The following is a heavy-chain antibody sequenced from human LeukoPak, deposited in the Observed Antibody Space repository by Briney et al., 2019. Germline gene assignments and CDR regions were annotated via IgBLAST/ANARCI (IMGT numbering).Heavy chain of an antibody. Sequence: SETLSLTCTVSGGSISTYYWSRIRQPAGKGLEWIGRIYTSGSTNYNPSLKSRVTMSVDTSKNQFSLKLSSVTAADTAVYYCARMNSSGWPYFFDYWGQGTLVTVSS. CDR3: ARMNSSGWPYFFDY. V-gene: IGHV4-4*07. CDR1: GGSISTYY. D-gene: IGHD6-19*01. CDR2: IYTSGST. J-gene: IGHJ4*02.